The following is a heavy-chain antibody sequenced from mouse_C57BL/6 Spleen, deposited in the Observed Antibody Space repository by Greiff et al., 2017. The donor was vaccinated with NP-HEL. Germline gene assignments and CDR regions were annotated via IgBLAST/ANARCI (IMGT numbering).Heavy chain of an antibody. D-gene: IGHD1-1*01. CDR2: IYPGSGST. CDR1: GYTFTSYW. CDR3: ARRGEITTVVGDFDY. J-gene: IGHJ2*01. Sequence: QVQLKQPGAELVKPGASVKMSCKASGYTFTSYWITWVKQRPGQGLEWIGDIYPGSGSTNYNEKFKSKATLTVDTSSSTAYMQLSSLTSEDSAVYYCARRGEITTVVGDFDYWGQGTTLTVSS. V-gene: IGHV1-55*01.